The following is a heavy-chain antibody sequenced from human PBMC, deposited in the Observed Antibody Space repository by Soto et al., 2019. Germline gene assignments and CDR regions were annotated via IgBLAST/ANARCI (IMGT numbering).Heavy chain of an antibody. Sequence: DVQLVESGGGLVKPGGSLRLSCAASGFIFSSHNMNWVRQAPGKGLEWVSSITGSSSYIFYADSVKGRFTIARDNAKNTVYLQFNSRRAEDTGVYYCARLVASETGYGMDVWGQGTTVTVSS. CDR1: GFIFSSHN. V-gene: IGHV3-21*06. D-gene: IGHD3-9*01. CDR3: ARLVASETGYGMDV. J-gene: IGHJ6*02. CDR2: ITGSSSYI.